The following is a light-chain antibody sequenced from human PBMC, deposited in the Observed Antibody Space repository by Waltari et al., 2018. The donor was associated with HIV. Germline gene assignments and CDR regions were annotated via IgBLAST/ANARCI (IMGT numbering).Light chain of an antibody. Sequence: NFMLTQPHSVSESPGKTVTISCTRSSGKIASHYVQWYPKRPGSSPTTVIYEDTQRPSGVPYRFSCSIDSSSNSASRTISGLRTEDEADYDCHSFDSHSGGFCGWTKLTVL. V-gene: IGLV6-57*01. J-gene: IGLJ2*01. CDR1: SGKIASHY. CDR2: EDT. CDR3: HSFDSHSGG.